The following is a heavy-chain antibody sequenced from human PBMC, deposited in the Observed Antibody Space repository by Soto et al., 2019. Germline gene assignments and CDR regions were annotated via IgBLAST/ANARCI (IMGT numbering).Heavy chain of an antibody. CDR2: INPTTGLT. D-gene: IGHD2-8*01. Sequence: ASVKVSCKASGYAFSNNFMHWVRQAPAQGLEWMGVINPTTGLTSNAQKFQGRITMTSDTSSSTAYMGLSSLRSEDTAVYYCARALRNGYFYGMDIWGQGTTVTVS. CDR1: GYAFSNNF. J-gene: IGHJ6*02. CDR3: ARALRNGYFYGMDI. V-gene: IGHV1-46*01.